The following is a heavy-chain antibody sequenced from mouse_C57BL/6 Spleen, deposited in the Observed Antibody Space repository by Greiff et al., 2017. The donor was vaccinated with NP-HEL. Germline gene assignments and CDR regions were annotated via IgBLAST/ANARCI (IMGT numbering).Heavy chain of an antibody. CDR3: ARGGSSSLMDY. CDR2: ISYDGSN. J-gene: IGHJ4*01. CDR1: GYSITSGYY. Sequence: VQLKESGPGLVKPSQSLSLTCSVTGYSITSGYYWNWIRQFPGNKLEWMGYISYDGSNNYNPSLKNRISITRDTSKNQFFLKLNSVTTEDTATYYCARGGSSSLMDYWGQGTSVTVSS. D-gene: IGHD1-1*01. V-gene: IGHV3-6*01.